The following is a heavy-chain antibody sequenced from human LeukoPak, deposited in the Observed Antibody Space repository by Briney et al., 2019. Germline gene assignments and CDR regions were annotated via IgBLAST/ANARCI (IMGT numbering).Heavy chain of an antibody. CDR3: ARQYYYDGSGPFQH. V-gene: IGHV4-59*08. CDR1: GGSISSYY. D-gene: IGHD3-22*01. CDR2: IYYSGSTY. J-gene: IGHJ1*01. Sequence: SETLSLTCTVSGGSISSYYWSWIRQPPGKGLEGIGYIYYSGSTYYYNPSLKRRVPMSVDTSKNQFSLKLSSVTAADTAVYYCARQYYYDGSGPFQHWGQGTLVTVSS.